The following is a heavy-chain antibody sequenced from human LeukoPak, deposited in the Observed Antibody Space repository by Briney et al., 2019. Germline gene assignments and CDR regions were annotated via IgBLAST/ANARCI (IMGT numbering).Heavy chain of an antibody. J-gene: IGHJ4*02. Sequence: SETLSLTCAVYGGSFSGYYWSWIRQHPGKGLEWIGYIYYSGSTYYNPSLKSRVTISVDTSKNQFSLKLSSVTAADTAVYYCARTGLGYCSSTSCYLSALFDYWGQGTLVTVSS. V-gene: IGHV4-31*11. CDR1: GGSFSGYY. CDR3: ARTGLGYCSSTSCYLSALFDY. CDR2: IYYSGST. D-gene: IGHD2-2*01.